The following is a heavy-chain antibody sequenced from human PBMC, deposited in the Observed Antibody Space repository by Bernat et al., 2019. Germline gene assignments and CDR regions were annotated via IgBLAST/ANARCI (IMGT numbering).Heavy chain of an antibody. V-gene: IGHV3-30*01. CDR1: GFTFSSYA. D-gene: IGHD6-13*01. J-gene: IGHJ6*03. Sequence: QVQLVESGGGVVQTGRSLRLSCAASGFTFSSYAMHWVRQAPGKGLEGVAVISYDGSKKYYADSVIGRFTISRDNSKDTLYLEMDSLRVADTAVYSCARGPGIAATGKAGDYMDVWGKGTTVTVSS. CDR2: ISYDGSKK. CDR3: ARGPGIAATGKAGDYMDV.